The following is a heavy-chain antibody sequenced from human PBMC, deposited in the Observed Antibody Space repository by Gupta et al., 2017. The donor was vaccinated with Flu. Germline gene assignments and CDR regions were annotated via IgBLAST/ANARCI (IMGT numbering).Heavy chain of an antibody. J-gene: IGHJ4*02. D-gene: IGHD3-22*01. V-gene: IGHV3-11*05. CDR3: ARDLEDSSGYYLN. CDR1: VFTFSDYY. CDR2: ISSSSSYT. Sequence: QVQLVESGGGLVKPGGSLRLSCAASVFTFSDYYMSWIRQAPGKGLEWVSYISSSSSYTNYADSVKGRFTISRDNAKNSLYLQMNSLRAEDTAVYYCARDLEDSSGYYLNWGQGTLVTVSS.